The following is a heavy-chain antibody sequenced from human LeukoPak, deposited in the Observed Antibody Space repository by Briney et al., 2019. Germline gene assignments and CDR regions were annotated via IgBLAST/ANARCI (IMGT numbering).Heavy chain of an antibody. Sequence: SETLSLTCAVSGGSISSGGYSWSWIRQPPGKGLEWIGYIYHSGSTYYNPSLKSRVTISVDRSKNQFSLKLSSVTAADTAVYYCARGDNWFDPWGQGTPVTVSS. CDR3: ARGDNWFDP. V-gene: IGHV4-30-2*01. CDR2: IYHSGST. J-gene: IGHJ5*02. CDR1: GGSISSGGYS.